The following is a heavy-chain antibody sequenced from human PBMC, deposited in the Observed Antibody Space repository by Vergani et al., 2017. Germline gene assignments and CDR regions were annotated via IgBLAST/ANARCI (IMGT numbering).Heavy chain of an antibody. D-gene: IGHD5-18*01. CDR3: AVDTRNSNYSTRLPNNALDY. CDR1: GVIFSRYW. V-gene: IGHV3-7*01. J-gene: IGHJ4*01. Sequence: DVQVVDSGGGLVQAGESLRLSCAASGVIFSRYWMSWVRQAPGKGLEYVANIKQDGTEKFYVVSVKGRFTISRDNSKNSLFLQIINLRAEDTAVYYCAVDTRNSNYSTRLPNNALDYWCHGILVIVSS. CDR2: IKQDGTEK.